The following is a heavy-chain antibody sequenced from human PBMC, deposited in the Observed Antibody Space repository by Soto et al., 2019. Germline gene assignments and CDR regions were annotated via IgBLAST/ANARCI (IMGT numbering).Heavy chain of an antibody. CDR1: EGYISSSSYY. D-gene: IGHD2-8*01. Sequence: SELLSVTSTVSEGYISSSSYYWGWIRQPPGKGLEWIGSIYYSGSTYYNPSLKSRVTISVDTSKNQFSLKLSSVTAADTAVYYCARQFPDIVLIPYGMDVWGQGTTVTVSS. CDR2: IYYSGST. CDR3: ARQFPDIVLIPYGMDV. J-gene: IGHJ6*02. V-gene: IGHV4-39*01.